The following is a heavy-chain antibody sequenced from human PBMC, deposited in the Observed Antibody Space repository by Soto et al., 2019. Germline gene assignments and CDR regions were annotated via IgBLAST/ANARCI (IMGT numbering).Heavy chain of an antibody. D-gene: IGHD3-10*01. CDR2: IRVHNGNT. V-gene: IGHV1-18*01. CDR3: VRDLDGSGSYYTDY. CDR1: GYNFINYG. Sequence: ASVKVSCNASGYNFINYGITWVRQAPGQGLEWMGWIRVHNGNTNYAQKLQGRVTMTTDTSTSTAYMELRSLRSDDTAVYYCVRDLDGSGSYYTDYWGPGTLVTVSS. J-gene: IGHJ4*02.